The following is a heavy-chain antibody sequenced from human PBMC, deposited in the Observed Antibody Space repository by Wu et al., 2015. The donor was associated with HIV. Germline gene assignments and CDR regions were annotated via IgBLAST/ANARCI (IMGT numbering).Heavy chain of an antibody. V-gene: IGHV1-2*02. J-gene: IGHJ4*02. CDR2: INPNSGGT. Sequence: VQLVQSGVEVKKPGASVKVSCKASGYKFTGYYLHWVRQAPGQGLEWMGWINPNSGGTNYAQKFQDRVSMTRDTSSSAAYMELSRLRSDDTAVYYCAREMDSSFDYWGQGTLVTVSS. CDR1: GYKFTGYY. CDR3: AREMDSSFDY. D-gene: IGHD6-13*01.